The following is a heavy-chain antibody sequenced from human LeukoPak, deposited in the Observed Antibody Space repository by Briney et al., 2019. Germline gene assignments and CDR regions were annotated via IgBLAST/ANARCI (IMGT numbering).Heavy chain of an antibody. CDR3: ARRGITISGVLVYHYSGLDV. Sequence: GGSLRLPCAGSGFTFTSHWMSWVRQAPGKGLEWVASIKEDGSEKHYVDSVSGRFTISRDNAKNSLHLQMSSLRAEDTAVYYCARRGITISGVLVYHYSGLDVWGQGTTVTVSS. CDR2: IKEDGSEK. V-gene: IGHV3-7*01. CDR1: GFTFTSHW. J-gene: IGHJ6*02. D-gene: IGHD3-3*01.